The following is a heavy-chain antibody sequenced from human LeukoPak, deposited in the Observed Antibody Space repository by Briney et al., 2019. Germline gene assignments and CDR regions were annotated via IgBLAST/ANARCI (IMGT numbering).Heavy chain of an antibody. V-gene: IGHV1-46*01. CDR3: ARFMIRGATYYFDY. Sequence: ASVNVSCKASGYTFTSYYIHWVRQAPGQGLEWMGVINPNGDSTSYAQKFQGRVTMTRDTSTSTVYMELSSLRSEDTAVHYCARFMIRGATYYFDYWGQGTLVTVSS. CDR1: GYTFTSYY. J-gene: IGHJ4*02. D-gene: IGHD1-26*01. CDR2: INPNGDST.